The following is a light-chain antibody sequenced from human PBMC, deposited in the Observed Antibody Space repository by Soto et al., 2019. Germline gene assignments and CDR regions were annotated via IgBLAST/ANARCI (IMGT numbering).Light chain of an antibody. CDR1: PSVTNY. Sequence: EIVLTQSPATLSLSPGERATLSCRASPSVTNYLAWYQQKPGQAPRLLIYGAFNRATGIPARFSGSGSGTEFTLTISSLQIEDVATYYCQRYSGAPTWAFGQGTKVEI. CDR2: GAF. CDR3: QRYSGAPTWA. V-gene: IGKV3-11*01. J-gene: IGKJ1*01.